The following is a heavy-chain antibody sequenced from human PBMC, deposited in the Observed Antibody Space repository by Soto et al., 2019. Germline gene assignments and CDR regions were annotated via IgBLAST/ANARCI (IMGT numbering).Heavy chain of an antibody. CDR2: ISGSGGST. V-gene: IGHV3-23*01. CDR3: AKGSPVGIAAAGTFDY. J-gene: IGHJ4*02. CDR1: GFTFSSYA. Sequence: GGSLRLSCAASGFTFSSYAMSWVRQAPGKGLEWVSAISGSGGSTYYADSVKGRFTISRDNSKNTLYLQMNSRRAEDTAVYYCAKGSPVGIAAAGTFDYWGQGTLVTVSS. D-gene: IGHD6-13*01.